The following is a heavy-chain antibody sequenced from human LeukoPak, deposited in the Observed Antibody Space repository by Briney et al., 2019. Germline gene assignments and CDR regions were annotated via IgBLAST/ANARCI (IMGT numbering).Heavy chain of an antibody. Sequence: GGSLRLSCAASGFTFSTYAMSWVRQAPGKGLEWVSSLSGSGGSTYYADSVKGRFTISRDNSKNTLYLQMNSLRHEDTAVYYCAKELGRAVAGKVDYWGQGTLVTVSS. J-gene: IGHJ4*02. CDR2: LSGSGGST. D-gene: IGHD6-19*01. CDR3: AKELGRAVAGKVDY. CDR1: GFTFSTYA. V-gene: IGHV3-23*01.